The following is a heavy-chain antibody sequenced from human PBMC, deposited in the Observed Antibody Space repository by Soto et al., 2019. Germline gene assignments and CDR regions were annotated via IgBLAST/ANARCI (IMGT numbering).Heavy chain of an antibody. CDR3: ARQGPMVRGVIITSLDWFDP. Sequence: PSETLSLTCTVSGGSISSYYWSWIRQPPGKGLDWIGYIYYSGSTNYNPSLKSRVTISVDTSKNQFSLKLSSVTAADTAVYYCARQGPMVRGVIITSLDWFDPWGQGTLVTVSS. D-gene: IGHD3-10*01. V-gene: IGHV4-59*01. CDR2: IYYSGST. J-gene: IGHJ5*02. CDR1: GGSISSYY.